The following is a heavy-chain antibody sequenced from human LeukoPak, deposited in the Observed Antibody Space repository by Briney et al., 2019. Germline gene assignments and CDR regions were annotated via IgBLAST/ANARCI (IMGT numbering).Heavy chain of an antibody. CDR3: ARAPPVRYCSGGSCSYRFDY. CDR1: GYTFTSYG. D-gene: IGHD2-15*01. CDR2: ISAYNGNT. Sequence: ASVKVSCKASGYTFTSYGISWVRQAPGQGLEWMGRISAYNGNTNYAQKLQGRVTMTTDTSTSTAYMELRSLRSDDTAVYYCARAPPVRYCSGGSCSYRFDYWGQGTLVTVSS. V-gene: IGHV1-18*01. J-gene: IGHJ4*02.